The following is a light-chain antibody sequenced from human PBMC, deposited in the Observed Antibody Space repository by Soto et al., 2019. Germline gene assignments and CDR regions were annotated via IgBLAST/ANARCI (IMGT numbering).Light chain of an antibody. CDR3: QQSNSIPYT. V-gene: IGKV1-39*01. J-gene: IGKJ2*01. CDR2: AAS. Sequence: DLQMTQSPSSLSASVGDRVTITCRASQSISSYLSWYQHKPGKAPKLLIYAASSFQGGVPSRFSGSGSGSDFTLTISSLQPEDFATYYCQQSNSIPYTFGQGTKLEIK. CDR1: QSISSY.